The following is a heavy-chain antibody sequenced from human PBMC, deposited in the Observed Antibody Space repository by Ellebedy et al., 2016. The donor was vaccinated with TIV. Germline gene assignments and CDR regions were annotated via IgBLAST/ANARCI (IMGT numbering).Heavy chain of an antibody. CDR3: ARMTTVTGPRTHYYGMDV. CDR2: ISAYNGNT. V-gene: IGHV1-18*01. J-gene: IGHJ6*02. CDR1: GGTFSSYA. Sequence: AASVKVSCKASGGTFSSYAISWVRQAPGQGLEWMGWISAYNGNTNYAQKLQGRVTMTTDTSTSTAYMELSSLRSEDTAVYYRARMTTVTGPRTHYYGMDVWGQGTTVTVSS. D-gene: IGHD4-17*01.